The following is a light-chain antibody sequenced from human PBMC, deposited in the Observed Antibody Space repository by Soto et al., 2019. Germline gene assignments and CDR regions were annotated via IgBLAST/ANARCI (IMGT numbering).Light chain of an antibody. J-gene: IGKJ1*01. V-gene: IGKV3-20*01. CDR2: GAS. Sequence: EIVLTQSPGTLSLSPGERATLSCRASQSVSNNYLAWYQQKPGQASRLLIYGASNRATGIPDRFSVSGSGTDFTLTISRLEPEDFAVYYCQQYGSSGTFGQGTKVDIK. CDR1: QSVSNNY. CDR3: QQYGSSGT.